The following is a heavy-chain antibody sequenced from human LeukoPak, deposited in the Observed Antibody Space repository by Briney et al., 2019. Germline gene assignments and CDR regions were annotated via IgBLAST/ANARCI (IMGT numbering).Heavy chain of an antibody. CDR3: AREGNITMIVVE. Sequence: ASVKVSCKAPGYTFTGYYMHWVRQAPGQGLEWMGWINPNSGGTDYAQKFQGRVTMTRDTSISTAYMELSRLRSDDTAVYYCAREGNITMIVVEWGQGTLVTVSS. CDR2: INPNSGGT. CDR1: GYTFTGYY. V-gene: IGHV1-2*02. D-gene: IGHD3-22*01. J-gene: IGHJ4*02.